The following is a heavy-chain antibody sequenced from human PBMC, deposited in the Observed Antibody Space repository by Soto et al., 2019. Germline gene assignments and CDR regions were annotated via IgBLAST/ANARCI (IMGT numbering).Heavy chain of an antibody. CDR3: ARHTPAISISDH. J-gene: IGHJ4*02. CDR1: GGSISSSNYY. CDR2: IYHSGST. V-gene: IGHV4-39*01. Sequence: PSETLSLTCTVSGGSISSSNYYRGWIRQPPGRGLEWIGSIYHSGSTYYNPSLKSRVTISVDTSKNQFSLKMSSVTAADTAVYYCARHTPAISISDHWGQGTLVTVSS. D-gene: IGHD2-15*01.